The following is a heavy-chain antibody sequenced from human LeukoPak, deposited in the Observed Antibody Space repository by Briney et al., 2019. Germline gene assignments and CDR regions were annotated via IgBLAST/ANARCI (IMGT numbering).Heavy chain of an antibody. CDR3: AKGLVVLYDFLSGSYSDY. J-gene: IGHJ4*02. Sequence: GGSLRLSCAASGFNFVTYTMNWVRQAPGKGLEWVSVIANSGETKYYADSVRGRFTISRDNSKNTLYLQMDSLRAEDTAIYYCAKGLVVLYDFLSGSYSDYWGQGTLGTVSS. CDR2: IANSGETK. CDR1: GFNFVTYT. V-gene: IGHV3-23*01. D-gene: IGHD3-3*01.